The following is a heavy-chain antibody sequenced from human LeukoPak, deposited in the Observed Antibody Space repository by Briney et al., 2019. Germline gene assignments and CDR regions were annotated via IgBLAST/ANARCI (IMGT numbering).Heavy chain of an antibody. J-gene: IGHJ5*02. CDR1: GGTSSSYV. D-gene: IGHD2-15*01. Sequence: SVKVSCKASGGTSSSYVISWVRQAPGQGLGWMGGIIPILGTANYAQKFQGRVTITTDESTTTAYMELSSLRSEDTAVYYCARGRYCSGGSCFESWFDPWGQGTLVTVSS. CDR3: ARGRYCSGGSCFESWFDP. CDR2: IIPILGTA. V-gene: IGHV1-69*05.